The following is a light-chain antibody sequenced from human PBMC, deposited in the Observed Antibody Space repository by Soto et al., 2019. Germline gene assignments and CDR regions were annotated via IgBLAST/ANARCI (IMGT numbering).Light chain of an antibody. CDR1: SSNIGAGYD. J-gene: IGLJ2*01. CDR3: QSYDSSLSGYVV. CDR2: TNN. Sequence: QSALTQPPSVSGAPGQRVTISCAGSSSNIGAGYDVHWYQHLPGAAPRLLIYTNNIRPSGVPDRFSGSKSGTSASLAIDGIQAEDEADYYCQSYDSSLSGYVVFGGGTKLTVL. V-gene: IGLV1-40*01.